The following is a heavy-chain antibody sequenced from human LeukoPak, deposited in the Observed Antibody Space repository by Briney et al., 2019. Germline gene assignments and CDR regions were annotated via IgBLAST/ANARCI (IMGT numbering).Heavy chain of an antibody. CDR2: INPDSGGT. D-gene: IGHD2-2*01. CDR1: GYTFTGYY. J-gene: IGHJ5*02. CDR3: ARGSSSTSPGNWLDL. Sequence: ASVKVSFNAAGYTFTGYYIHWARQAPGQGLEWMGWINPDSGGTNSAQKFQDRVTMTRDTSISTAYMELSRLRSDDTAVYYCARGSSSTSPGNWLDLWRQGTLVTVSS. V-gene: IGHV1-2*02.